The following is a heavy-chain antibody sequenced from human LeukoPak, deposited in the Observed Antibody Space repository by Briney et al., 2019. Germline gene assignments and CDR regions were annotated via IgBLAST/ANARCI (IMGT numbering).Heavy chain of an antibody. CDR1: GFTFSSYA. CDR2: IYSGGST. CDR3: ARDSGSYYFDY. V-gene: IGHV3-53*01. D-gene: IGHD1-26*01. J-gene: IGHJ4*02. Sequence: PGGSLRLSCAASGFTFSSYAMHWVRQAPGKGLEWVSVIYSGGSTYYADSVKGRFTISRDNSKNTLYLQMNSLRAEDTAVYYCARDSGSYYFDYWGQGTLVTVSS.